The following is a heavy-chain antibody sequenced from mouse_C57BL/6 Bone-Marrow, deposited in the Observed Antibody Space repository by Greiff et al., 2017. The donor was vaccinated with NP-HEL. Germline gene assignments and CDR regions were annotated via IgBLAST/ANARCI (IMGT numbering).Heavy chain of an antibody. J-gene: IGHJ2*01. CDR1: GFTFSSYG. CDR3: ARNLDGY. CDR2: ISSGGSYT. Sequence: EVQVVESGGDLVKPGGSLKLSCAASGFTFSSYGMSWVRQTPDKRLEWVATISSGGSYTYYTDSVKGRFTISRDDAKNTLYLQMSSLKAADTAMYDCARNLDGYWGQGTTLTVSS. D-gene: IGHD2-3*01. V-gene: IGHV5-6*01.